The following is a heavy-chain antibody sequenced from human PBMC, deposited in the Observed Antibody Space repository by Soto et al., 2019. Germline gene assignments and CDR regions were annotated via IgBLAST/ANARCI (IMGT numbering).Heavy chain of an antibody. CDR2: IKSKTDGGTT. Sequence: PWGSLRLSCAASGFTFSNAWMNWVRQAPGKGLEWVGRIKSKTDGGTTDYAAPVKGRFTISRDDSKNTLYLQMNSLKTEDTAVYYCNTASHYYGSGSYTLYWGQGTLVTVSS. CDR1: GFTFSNAW. CDR3: NTASHYYGSGSYTLY. D-gene: IGHD3-10*01. V-gene: IGHV3-15*07. J-gene: IGHJ4*02.